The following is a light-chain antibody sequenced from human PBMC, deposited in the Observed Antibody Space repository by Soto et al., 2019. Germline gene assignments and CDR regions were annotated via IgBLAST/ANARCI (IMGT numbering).Light chain of an antibody. J-gene: IGLJ2*01. CDR1: SSDVGGYNY. Sequence: SALTQPASVSGSPGQSITISCTGTSSDVGGYNYVSWYQQHPGKAPKLMIYDVSNRPSGVSSRFSGSKSGNTASLTISGLQPEDEADYYCGSYTSSTTLVFGGGTKVTVL. CDR3: GSYTSSTTLV. V-gene: IGLV2-14*01. CDR2: DVS.